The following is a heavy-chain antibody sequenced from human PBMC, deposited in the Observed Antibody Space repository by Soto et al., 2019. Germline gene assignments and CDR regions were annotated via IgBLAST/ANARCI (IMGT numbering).Heavy chain of an antibody. CDR2: IFPSGTT. Sequence: SETLSLTCGVSGGSLSGATYSWNYIRQPPGKGLEWIGYIFPSGTTYYNPSLKSRVTISIDVSKNQFSLSLRSLTAADTAVYYCARSREFDYWSQGTLVTVSS. V-gene: IGHV4-30-2*01. CDR3: ARSREFDY. J-gene: IGHJ4*02. CDR1: GGSLSGATYS.